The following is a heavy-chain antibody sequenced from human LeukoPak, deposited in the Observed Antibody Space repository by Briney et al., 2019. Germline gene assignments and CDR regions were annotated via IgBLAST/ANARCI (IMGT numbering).Heavy chain of an antibody. Sequence: PGGSLRLSCAASGFTFSNYWMTWVRQAPGKGLEWVANIKQDGSEKYYVDSVKGRFTISRDNAKNSLYLQMSSLRAEDTAVYYCARAWGIVGGTSDYWGQGTLVTVSS. CDR2: IKQDGSEK. CDR3: ARAWGIVGGTSDY. CDR1: GFTFSNYW. J-gene: IGHJ4*02. V-gene: IGHV3-7*05. D-gene: IGHD1-26*01.